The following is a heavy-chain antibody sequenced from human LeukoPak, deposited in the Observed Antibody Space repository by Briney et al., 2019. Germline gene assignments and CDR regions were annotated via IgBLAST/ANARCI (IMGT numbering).Heavy chain of an antibody. V-gene: IGHV1-18*01. J-gene: IGHJ3*02. CDR3: ARLDWYTRAFDI. CDR2: ISAYNGNT. CDR1: GYTFPSYG. Sequence: ASVKVSCKASGYTFPSYGISWVRQAPGQGLEWLGWISAYNGNTNYAQKLQGRVTMTTDTSTSTAYMELRSLRSDDTAVYYCARLDWYTRAFDIWGQGTMVTVSS. D-gene: IGHD3-9*01.